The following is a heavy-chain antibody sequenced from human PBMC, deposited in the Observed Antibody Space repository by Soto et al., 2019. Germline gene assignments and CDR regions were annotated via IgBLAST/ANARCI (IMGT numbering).Heavy chain of an antibody. D-gene: IGHD3-3*01. J-gene: IGHJ2*01. Sequence: ASVKVSCKASGYTFTSYGISWVRQAPGQGLEWMGWISAYNGNTNYAQKLQGRVTMTTDTSTSTAYMELRSLRSDDTAVYYCARYDFWSGPKGWYFDLWGRGSLVTVSS. CDR1: GYTFTSYG. V-gene: IGHV1-18*04. CDR2: ISAYNGNT. CDR3: ARYDFWSGPKGWYFDL.